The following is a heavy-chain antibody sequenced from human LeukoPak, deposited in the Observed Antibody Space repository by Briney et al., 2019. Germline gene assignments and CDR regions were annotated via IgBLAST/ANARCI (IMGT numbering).Heavy chain of an antibody. CDR3: ARYSYSHGYFDY. CDR1: GFTFSSYG. Sequence: GRSLRLSCAASGFTFSSYGMHWVRQAPGKGLEWVAVISYDGSNKYYADSVKGRFTISRDNAKNSLSLQMNSLRAEDTAVYYCARYSYSHGYFDYWGQGTLVTVSS. D-gene: IGHD5-18*01. CDR2: ISYDGSNK. J-gene: IGHJ4*02. V-gene: IGHV3-30*03.